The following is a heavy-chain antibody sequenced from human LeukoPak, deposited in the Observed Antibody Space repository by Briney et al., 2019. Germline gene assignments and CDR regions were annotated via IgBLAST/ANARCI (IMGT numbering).Heavy chain of an antibody. D-gene: IGHD3-9*01. CDR1: GFTFSTYS. Sequence: NPGRSLTLSCAASGFTFSTYSMIWVRQAPGKGLEWVSSIAWSGGYIYYADSVKGRFTISRDNAKNSLYLQMNSLRAEDTAVYYCARFRLSNYDILAGYYYYFDYWGQGTLVTVSS. CDR2: IAWSGGYI. CDR3: ARFRLSNYDILAGYYYYFDY. J-gene: IGHJ4*02. V-gene: IGHV3-21*01.